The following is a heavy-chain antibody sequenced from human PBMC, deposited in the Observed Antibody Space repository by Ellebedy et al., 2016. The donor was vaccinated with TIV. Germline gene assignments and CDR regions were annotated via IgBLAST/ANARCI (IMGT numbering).Heavy chain of an antibody. D-gene: IGHD2-15*01. CDR1: GFTFDDYA. CDR3: AKAPYCRGGRCYPPDY. CDR2: ISWSSGSI. Sequence: GGSLRLXXAASGFTFDDYAMHWVRQAPGKGLEWVSGISWSSGSIGYADSVKGRFTISRDNAKNSLYLQMNSLRAEDTALYYCAKAPYCRGGRCYPPDYWGQGTLVTVSS. V-gene: IGHV3-9*01. J-gene: IGHJ4*02.